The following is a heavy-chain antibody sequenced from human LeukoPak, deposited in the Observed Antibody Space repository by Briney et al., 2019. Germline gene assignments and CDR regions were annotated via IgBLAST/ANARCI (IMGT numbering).Heavy chain of an antibody. J-gene: IGHJ3*01. CDR1: GGSFSGYL. V-gene: IGHV4-34*01. CDR2: INHSGYT. CDR3: ARHEFGSSSAAFDS. D-gene: IGHD6-6*01. Sequence: SETLSLTCAVHGGSFSGYLWSWIRQPPGKGLEYIGEINHSGYTTYNPSLKSRATISVDTSKNQFSLNMISVTAADTAVYYCARHEFGSSSAAFDSWGQGTMVIVSS.